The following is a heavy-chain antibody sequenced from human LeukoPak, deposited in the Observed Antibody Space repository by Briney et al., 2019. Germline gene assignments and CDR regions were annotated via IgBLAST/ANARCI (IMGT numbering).Heavy chain of an antibody. CDR3: ARQMIAGATKSPFDY. CDR2: IYPGASDT. CDR1: GYSFTTYW. J-gene: IGHJ4*02. Sequence: GESLKISCKGSGYSFTTYWIAWVRQMPGEGLEYMGIIYPGASDTRYSPSFQGQVTISADKSINTAYLQWSSLKASDTAMYYCARQMIAGATKSPFDYWGQGTLVTVSS. V-gene: IGHV5-51*01. D-gene: IGHD1-26*01.